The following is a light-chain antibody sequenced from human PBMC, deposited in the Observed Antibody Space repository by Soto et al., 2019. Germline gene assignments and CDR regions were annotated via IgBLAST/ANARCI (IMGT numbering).Light chain of an antibody. CDR1: QSVLQSTGYHY. CDR2: STS. V-gene: IGKV2-28*01. CDR3: MQSLPTPRT. J-gene: IGKJ4*01. Sequence: DIVMTQSPVSLPVTPGEPASIACRSSQSVLQSTGYHYLVWYLQKPGQSPPLLLYSTSHRGYGVPDRFSGSGSGKDFTLKISRVEAEDVGVYYCMQSLPTPRTFGGGTKVEIK.